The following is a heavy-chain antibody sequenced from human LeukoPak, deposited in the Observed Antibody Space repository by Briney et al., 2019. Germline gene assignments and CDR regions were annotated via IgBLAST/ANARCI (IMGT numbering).Heavy chain of an antibody. D-gene: IGHD3-10*01. J-gene: IGHJ1*01. CDR3: AKGPFGWFGELSRFLGH. V-gene: IGHV3-23*01. CDR2: ISGSGGST. Sequence: PGGSLRLSCAASGFTFSSYAMSWVRQAPGKGLEGVSAISGSGGSTYYADSVKGRFTISRDNSKNTLYLQMNSLRAEDTVVYYCAKGPFGWFGELSRFLGHWGQGTLVAV. CDR1: GFTFSSYA.